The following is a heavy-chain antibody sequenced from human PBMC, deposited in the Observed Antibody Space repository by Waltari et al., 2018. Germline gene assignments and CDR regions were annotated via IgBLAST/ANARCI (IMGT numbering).Heavy chain of an antibody. CDR3: ARRPSIGYSYGYAFDI. D-gene: IGHD5-18*01. Sequence: QLQLQESGPGLVKPSETLSLTSTVSGGSISSSRYYWGWIRQPPGKGREWIGSSYYSGSTYYNPSLKSRVTISVDTSKNQFSLKLSSVTAADTAVYYCARRPSIGYSYGYAFDIWGQGTMVTVSS. J-gene: IGHJ3*02. V-gene: IGHV4-39*07. CDR1: GGSISSSRYY. CDR2: SYYSGST.